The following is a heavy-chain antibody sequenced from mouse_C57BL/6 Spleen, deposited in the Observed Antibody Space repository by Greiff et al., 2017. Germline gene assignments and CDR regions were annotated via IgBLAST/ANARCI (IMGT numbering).Heavy chain of an antibody. D-gene: IGHD3-3*01. CDR3: AREDTGYFDV. CDR1: GFTFSDYY. CDR2: INYDGSST. V-gene: IGHV5-16*01. J-gene: IGHJ1*03. Sequence: EVKLMESEGGLVQPGSSMKLSCTASGFTFSDYYMAWVRQVPEKGLEWVANINYDGSSTYYLDSLKSRFIISRDNAKNILYLQMSSLKSEDTATYYCAREDTGYFDVWGTGTTVTVSS.